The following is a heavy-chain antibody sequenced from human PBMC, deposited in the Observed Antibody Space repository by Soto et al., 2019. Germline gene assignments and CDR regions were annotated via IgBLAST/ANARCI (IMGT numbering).Heavy chain of an antibody. Sequence: SETLSLTCTVSGGSISSGGYYWSWIRQHPGKGLEWIGYIYYSGSTYYNPSLESRVTISVDTSKNQFSLKLSSVTAADTAVYYCARDQLDFWSGYSYGMDVWGQGTTVTVSS. CDR1: GGSISSGGYY. D-gene: IGHD3-3*01. CDR2: IYYSGST. J-gene: IGHJ6*02. CDR3: ARDQLDFWSGYSYGMDV. V-gene: IGHV4-31*03.